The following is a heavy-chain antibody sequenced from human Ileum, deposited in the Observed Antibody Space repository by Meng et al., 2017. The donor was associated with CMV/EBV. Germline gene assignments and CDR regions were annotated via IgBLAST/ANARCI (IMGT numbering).Heavy chain of an antibody. V-gene: IGHV3-21*01. J-gene: IGHJ4*02. Sequence: GESLKISCAPSGFTFSTYSMNWVRQAPGKGLEWVSSISSTGSYIYYADSVKGRFTISRDNAENSLYLQMNSQRAEDTAVYYCARDNDYTNSYWGRGTLVTVSS. CDR1: GFTFSTYS. CDR2: ISSTGSYI. D-gene: IGHD4-11*01. CDR3: ARDNDYTNSY.